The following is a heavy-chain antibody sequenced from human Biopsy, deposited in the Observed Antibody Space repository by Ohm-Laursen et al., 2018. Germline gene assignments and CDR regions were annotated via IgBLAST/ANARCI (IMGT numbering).Heavy chain of an antibody. CDR3: ATGADGYYTEFDF. Sequence: SVKVSCKASGGPFNNHAFSWVRQAPGQGLEWLGRIVPTLGTVNYAQRFQGRVALTADKSTGTAYMELNRLISDDTAVYYCATGADGYYTEFDFWGQGTLITVSS. CDR2: IVPTLGTV. CDR1: GGPFNNHA. D-gene: IGHD5-24*01. V-gene: IGHV1-69*04. J-gene: IGHJ4*02.